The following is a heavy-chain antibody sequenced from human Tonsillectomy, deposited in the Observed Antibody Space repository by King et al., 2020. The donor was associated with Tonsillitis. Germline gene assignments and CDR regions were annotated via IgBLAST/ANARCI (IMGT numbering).Heavy chain of an antibody. J-gene: IGHJ4*02. CDR1: GGSISSSDHY. CDR3: ARYVSGSFDY. CDR2: MFYCWTS. Sequence: QLQESGPGLVKPSETLSLTCTVSGGSISSSDHYWAWIRQPPGKGREGIGDMFYCWTSFYHSALKSRITISGDTSENRFFLKLSSVTAADTAVYFCARYVSGSFDYWGQGALVTVSS. V-gene: IGHV4-39*01. D-gene: IGHD1-26*01.